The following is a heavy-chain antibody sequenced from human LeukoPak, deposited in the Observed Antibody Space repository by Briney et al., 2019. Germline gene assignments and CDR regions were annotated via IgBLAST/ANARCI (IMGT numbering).Heavy chain of an antibody. CDR2: IDTSGSYI. D-gene: IGHD3-10*01. J-gene: IGHJ3*02. Sequence: GGSLRLSCAASGFTFSNYGIHWVRQAPGKGLEWVSFIDTSGSYIYYGDSLKGRVTISRDNAKNSLYLQMNGLRAEDTAVYYCARGRSITLLRGVAMSDGFDIWGQGAMVTVSS. V-gene: IGHV3-21*01. CDR1: GFTFSNYG. CDR3: ARGRSITLLRGVAMSDGFDI.